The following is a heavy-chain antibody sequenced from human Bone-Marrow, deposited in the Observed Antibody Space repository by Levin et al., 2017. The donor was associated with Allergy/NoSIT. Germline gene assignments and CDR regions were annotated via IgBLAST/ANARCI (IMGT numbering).Heavy chain of an antibody. V-gene: IGHV4-31*03. Sequence: SETLSLTCTVSGGSISSGGYFWSWIRQHPGKGLEWIGYIYYSGSTYYNPSLKSRVTISVDTSKNQFSLNLSSVTAADRAMYYCASYGSVSFNTWGQGTLVTVSS. D-gene: IGHD3-10*01. CDR1: GGSISSGGYF. CDR3: ASYGSVSFNT. CDR2: IYYSGST. J-gene: IGHJ5*02.